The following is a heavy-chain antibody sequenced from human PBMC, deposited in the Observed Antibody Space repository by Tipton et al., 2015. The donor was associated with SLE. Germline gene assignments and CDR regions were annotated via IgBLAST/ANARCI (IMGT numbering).Heavy chain of an antibody. J-gene: IGHJ4*02. V-gene: IGHV4-39*07. CDR1: GGAIGRSTSY. CDR2: LYSFGGT. Sequence: LRLSCTVSGGAIGRSTSYWAWIRQPPGKGLEWIGSLYSFGGTHYNPSLKSRVTMSLDTSKNQFSLKLSSVTAADTAVYYCARGEYGYIVLGYWGQGTLVTVSS. D-gene: IGHD2-21*01. CDR3: ARGEYGYIVLGY.